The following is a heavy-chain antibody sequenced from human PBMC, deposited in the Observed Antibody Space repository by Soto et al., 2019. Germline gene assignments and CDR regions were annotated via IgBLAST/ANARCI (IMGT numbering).Heavy chain of an antibody. CDR3: ARESSGRSRFLHGREV. Sequence: SETLSLTCTVSGASITSGDYYWSWILHPPGKGLEWIGYIYHNVITYYNPSLQSRVTISVDTSKDQFSLKLSSVSATDTAVYYCARESSGRSRFLHGREVLGDGRTITVSS. CDR2: IYHNVIT. J-gene: IGHJ6*04. CDR1: GASITSGDYY. V-gene: IGHV4-30-4*08. D-gene: IGHD3-3*01.